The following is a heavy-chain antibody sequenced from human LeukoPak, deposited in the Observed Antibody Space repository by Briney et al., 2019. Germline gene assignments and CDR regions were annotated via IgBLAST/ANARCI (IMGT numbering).Heavy chain of an antibody. D-gene: IGHD3-10*01. CDR3: ARDPLTMVRGVIITETRRGYYFDY. V-gene: IGHV3-48*02. CDR2: ISSSSSTI. CDR1: GFTFSSYT. J-gene: IGHJ4*02. Sequence: GGSLRLSCAASGFTFSSYTMSWVRQAPGKGLEWVSYISSSSSTIYYADSVKGRFTISRDNAKNSLYLQMNSLRDEDTAVYYCARDPLTMVRGVIITETRRGYYFDYWGQGTLVTVSS.